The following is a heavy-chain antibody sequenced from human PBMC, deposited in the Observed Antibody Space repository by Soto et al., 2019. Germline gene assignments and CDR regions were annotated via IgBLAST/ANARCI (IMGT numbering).Heavy chain of an antibody. V-gene: IGHV3-64D*06. CDR1: GLSFSRYT. Sequence: GGSLRLSCSDSGLSFSRYTFHWVRQAPGKRLEYVSAISSVGGSTYYVDSVKGRFTITRDNSKNTLYLQMSSLRAEDTAMYYYAKGPCSSDNCYLDFWGQGTLVTVSS. CDR2: ISSVGGST. D-gene: IGHD2-2*01. J-gene: IGHJ4*02. CDR3: AKGPCSSDNCYLDF.